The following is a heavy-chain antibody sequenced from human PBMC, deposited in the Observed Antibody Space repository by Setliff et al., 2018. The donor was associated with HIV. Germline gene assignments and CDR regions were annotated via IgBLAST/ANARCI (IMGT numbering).Heavy chain of an antibody. CDR2: VSPYNGHT. Sequence: SWIRQAPGQGLEWLGWVSPYNGHTNFAQKFQGRVTMTTDTATSTAYMEVRSLRSDDTAVYYCARTDYGGNSGGNYFDYWGQGSLVTVSS. CDR3: ARTDYGGNSGGNYFDY. J-gene: IGHJ4*02. D-gene: IGHD4-17*01. V-gene: IGHV1-18*01.